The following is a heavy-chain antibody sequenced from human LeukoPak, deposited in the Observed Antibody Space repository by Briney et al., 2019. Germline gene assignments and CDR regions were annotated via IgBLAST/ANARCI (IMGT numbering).Heavy chain of an antibody. J-gene: IGHJ4*02. D-gene: IGHD7-27*01. CDR2: ISHTGTTI. CDR1: GFTLDDYG. V-gene: IGHV3-11*04. CDR3: ARGHWGLDS. Sequence: GGSLRLSCAASGFTLDDYGMSWVRQAPGKGLEWVSYISHTGTTIYYADSVKGRFTLSRDNARNSLYLQMNSLRAEDTAVYYCARGHWGLDSWGQGTLVSVSS.